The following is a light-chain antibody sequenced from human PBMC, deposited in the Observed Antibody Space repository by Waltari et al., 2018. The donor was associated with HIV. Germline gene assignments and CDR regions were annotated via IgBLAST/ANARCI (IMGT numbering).Light chain of an antibody. Sequence: QSALTQPASVSGSPGQSITISCTGTSSDVGGYTYVSWYQHHPGKAPKLLIYAVSNRPSGVSNRFSGSKSDNTASLTISGLQAEDEADYYCSSYTSDYTYVFGIGTEVTVL. CDR2: AVS. CDR1: SSDVGGYTY. J-gene: IGLJ1*01. CDR3: SSYTSDYTYV. V-gene: IGLV2-14*01.